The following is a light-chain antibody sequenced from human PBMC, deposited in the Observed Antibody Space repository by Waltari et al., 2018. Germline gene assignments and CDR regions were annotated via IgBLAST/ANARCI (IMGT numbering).Light chain of an antibody. V-gene: IGLV2-14*01. Sequence: QSALTQPASVSGSPGQSITISCTGTDRDVGSYDYVSWYQQYPGKAPKLMIYEVNNRPTGVSSRVSGSQSGNTASLTISGLQPEDEGDYYCSSYRSTSTPYVFGTGTKVTVL. CDR1: DRDVGSYDY. J-gene: IGLJ1*01. CDR3: SSYRSTSTPYV. CDR2: EVN.